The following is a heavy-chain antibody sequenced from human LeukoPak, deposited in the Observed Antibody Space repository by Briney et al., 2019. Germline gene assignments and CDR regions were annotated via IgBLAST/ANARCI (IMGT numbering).Heavy chain of an antibody. CDR3: ADWNYVDY. CDR2: IGGSGGGTT. Sequence: PGGYLRLSCAASGVTFSRYAMSWVRQAPGKGLDWVSQIGGSGGGTTFYADSVKGRFTISRDDSKNTLYLQMNSLRADDTAVYYCADWNYVDYWGQGTLVTVSS. V-gene: IGHV3-23*01. CDR1: GVTFSRYA. J-gene: IGHJ4*02. D-gene: IGHD1-7*01.